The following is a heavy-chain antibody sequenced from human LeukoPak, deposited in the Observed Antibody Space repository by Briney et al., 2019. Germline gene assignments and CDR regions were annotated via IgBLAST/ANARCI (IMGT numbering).Heavy chain of an antibody. V-gene: IGHV3-23*01. CDR3: AKAGYTSSWPLDY. Sequence: GGSLRLSCAASGFTFSSDGMSWVRQAPGKWLDCVSALSGSGSTTYYADSVKGRFTISRDNSKNTLFLEMNSLGVEDTAVYYCAKAGYTSSWPLDYWGQGTQVTVSS. D-gene: IGHD6-13*01. CDR2: LSGSGSTT. CDR1: GFTFSSDG. J-gene: IGHJ4*02.